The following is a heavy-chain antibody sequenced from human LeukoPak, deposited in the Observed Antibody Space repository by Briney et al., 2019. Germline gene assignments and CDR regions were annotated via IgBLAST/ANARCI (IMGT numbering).Heavy chain of an antibody. Sequence: PSETLSLTCTVSGGSISGFEYYWGWIRQPPGKGLEWIGEINHSGSTNYNPSLKSRVTISVDTSKNQFSLKLSSVTAADTAVYYCASALWGMTNYWGQGTLVTVSS. J-gene: IGHJ4*02. CDR2: INHSGST. D-gene: IGHD2-8*01. CDR1: GGSISGFEYY. CDR3: ASALWGMTNY. V-gene: IGHV4-34*01.